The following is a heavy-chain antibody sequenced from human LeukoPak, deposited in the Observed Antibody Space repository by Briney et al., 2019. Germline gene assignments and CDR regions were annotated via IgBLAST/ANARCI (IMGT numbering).Heavy chain of an antibody. J-gene: IGHJ4*02. CDR3: ARQTAMGRSGDY. V-gene: IGHV5-51*01. D-gene: IGHD7-27*01. Sequence: GGSLKFPCKASGYRFTSYWIGGAGQLPGKGLEWMGIIDPSDSDIRCAPSFQGQDTMSADKSLSTAYLQWNSLKASDCAIYYCARQTAMGRSGDYWGQGTLVTVSS. CDR2: IDPSDSDI. CDR1: GYRFTSYW.